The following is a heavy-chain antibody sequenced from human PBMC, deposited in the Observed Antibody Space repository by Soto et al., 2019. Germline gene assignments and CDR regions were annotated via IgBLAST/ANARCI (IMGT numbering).Heavy chain of an antibody. V-gene: IGHV4-30-4*01. Sequence: QVQLQESGPGLVKPSQTLSLTCTVSGGSISSGDYYWSWIRQPPGKGLEWIGYIYYSGSTYYNPSLKSRVTISVDTSKNQFSLKLSSVTAADTAVYYCARTTVTTGDLYYFDYWGQGTLVTVSS. J-gene: IGHJ4*02. CDR3: ARTTVTTGDLYYFDY. CDR2: IYYSGST. D-gene: IGHD4-17*01. CDR1: GGSISSGDYY.